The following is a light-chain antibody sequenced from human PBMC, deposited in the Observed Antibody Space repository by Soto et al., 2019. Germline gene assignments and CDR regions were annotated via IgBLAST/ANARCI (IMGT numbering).Light chain of an antibody. J-gene: IGKJ1*01. CDR1: QSVSSSY. V-gene: IGKV3-20*01. CDR3: QQYGSSRWT. CDR2: GAS. Sequence: EIVLTQSPGTLSLSPGERATLSCRASQSVSSSYLAWYQQNRGQAPRLLIYGASSRATGIPDRLSGSGSGTDFTLTISRLEPEDFAVYYCQQYGSSRWTFGQGTKVDIK.